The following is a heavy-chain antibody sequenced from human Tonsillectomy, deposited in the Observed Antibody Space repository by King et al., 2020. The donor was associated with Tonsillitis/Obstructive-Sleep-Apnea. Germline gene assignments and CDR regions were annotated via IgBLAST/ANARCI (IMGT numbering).Heavy chain of an antibody. Sequence: PLQESGPGLVQPSQNLPLTCTVSGGSISGGIYYCSWIRQRPGKGLEWIGYIYHSGTTYYNPSLKSRVTLSVDTSKNQFSLKVNSVTAADAAVYFCARSFGDYSHWYFDLWGRGTLVTVSS. CDR2: IYHSGTT. CDR3: ARSFGDYSHWYFDL. D-gene: IGHD4-17*01. CDR1: GGSISGGIYY. J-gene: IGHJ2*01. V-gene: IGHV4-31*03.